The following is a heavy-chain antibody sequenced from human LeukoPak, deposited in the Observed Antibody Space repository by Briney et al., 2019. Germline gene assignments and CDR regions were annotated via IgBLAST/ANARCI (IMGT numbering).Heavy chain of an antibody. J-gene: IGHJ4*02. CDR2: MNPNSGNT. CDR1: GYTLSNYD. V-gene: IGHV1-8*01. CDR3: ARAGFRIHPFY. D-gene: IGHD3-10*01. Sequence: ASVKVSCKASGYTLSNYDINWVRQATGQGLEWMGWMNPNSGNTGYAQKFQGRVTMTRNTSISSAYMELSSLRSEDTAVYYCARAGFRIHPFYWGQGTLVTVSS.